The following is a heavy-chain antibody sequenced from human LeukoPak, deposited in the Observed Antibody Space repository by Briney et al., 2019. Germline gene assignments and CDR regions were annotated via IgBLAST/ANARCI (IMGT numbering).Heavy chain of an antibody. Sequence: NSSETLSLTCTVSGGSISSSSYYWGWIRQPPGKGLEWIGSIYYSGSTYYNPSLKSRVTMSVDTSKNQFSLKLSSVTAADTAVYYCATRRIMITLGGVIVTHTLFDYWGQGTLVTVSS. CDR1: GGSISSSSYY. V-gene: IGHV4-39*01. CDR2: IYYSGST. CDR3: ATRRIMITLGGVIVTHTLFDY. D-gene: IGHD3-16*02. J-gene: IGHJ4*02.